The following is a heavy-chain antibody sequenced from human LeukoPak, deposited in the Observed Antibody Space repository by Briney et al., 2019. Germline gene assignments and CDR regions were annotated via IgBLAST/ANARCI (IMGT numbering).Heavy chain of an antibody. V-gene: IGHV3-23*01. D-gene: IGHD3-10*01. CDR1: GFTFSSYA. Sequence: GGSLRLSCAAYGFTFSSYAMSWVRQAPGKGLEWVSAISGSGGSTYYADSVKGRFTISRDNSKNTLYLQMNSLRAEDTAVYYCAKVPAMVRGVKNNWFDPWGQGTLVTVSS. CDR2: ISGSGGST. CDR3: AKVPAMVRGVKNNWFDP. J-gene: IGHJ5*02.